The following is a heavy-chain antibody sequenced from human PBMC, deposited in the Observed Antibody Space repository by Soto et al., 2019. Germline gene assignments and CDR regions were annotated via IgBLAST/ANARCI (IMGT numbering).Heavy chain of an antibody. J-gene: IGHJ4*02. CDR1: GGTFSSYA. Sequence: SVKVSCKASGGTFSSYAISWLRQSPGQGLEWMGGIIPIFGTANYAQKFQGRVTITADESTSTAYMELSSLRSEDTAVYYCARGTYYYDSSGYYFDYWGQGTLVTV. D-gene: IGHD3-22*01. CDR2: IIPIFGTA. V-gene: IGHV1-69*13. CDR3: ARGTYYYDSSGYYFDY.